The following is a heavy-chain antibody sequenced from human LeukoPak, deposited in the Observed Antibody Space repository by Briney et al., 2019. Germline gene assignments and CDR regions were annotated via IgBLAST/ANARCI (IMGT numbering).Heavy chain of an antibody. CDR2: ITNSSTYI. Sequence: GGTLNLSCATSGFTINNYNMNWVRPAPGLGREWVSSITNSSTYIFYAVSVKGRLTIASAKARTSLYQQMNSLGPEETAVYYCARDPYSGNYANYYYYYMDVWGKGTTVTISS. D-gene: IGHD1-26*01. V-gene: IGHV3-21*01. J-gene: IGHJ6*03. CDR1: GFTINNYN. CDR3: ARDPYSGNYANYYYYYMDV.